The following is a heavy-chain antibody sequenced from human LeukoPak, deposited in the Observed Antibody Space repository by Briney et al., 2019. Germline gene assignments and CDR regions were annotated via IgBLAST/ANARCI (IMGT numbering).Heavy chain of an antibody. CDR1: GGSFSGYY. D-gene: IGHD2-15*01. V-gene: IGHV4-34*01. CDR3: ARGYCSGGSCYSRLGHFDY. CDR2: INHSGST. J-gene: IGHJ4*02. Sequence: SETLSLTCAVYGGSFSGYYWSWIRQPPGKGLEWMGEINHSGSTNYNPSLKSRVTISVDTSKNQFSLKLSSVTAADTAVYYCARGYCSGGSCYSRLGHFDYWGQGTLVTVSS.